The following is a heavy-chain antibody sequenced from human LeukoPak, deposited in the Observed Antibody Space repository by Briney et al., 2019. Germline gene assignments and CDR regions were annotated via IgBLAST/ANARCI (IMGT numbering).Heavy chain of an antibody. J-gene: IGHJ4*02. V-gene: IGHV4-59*11. CDR3: ATIKRGDIFGYFDF. D-gene: IGHD5-18*01. Sequence: SETLSLTCTVSGGSMNSPHWSWIRPPPGKGLEWIGYMLDTVTTKDNPSLKSRFTLSADTSKNQFSLRLTSVTAADTAVYYCATIKRGDIFGYFDFWGQGILVTVSS. CDR2: MLDTVTT. CDR1: GGSMNSPH.